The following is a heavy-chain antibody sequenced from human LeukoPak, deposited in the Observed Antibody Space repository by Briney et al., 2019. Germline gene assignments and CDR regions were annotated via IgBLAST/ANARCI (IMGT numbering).Heavy chain of an antibody. Sequence: SETLSLTCTVSGGSISSYYWSWIRQPPGKGLEWIGYIYYSGSTNYNPSLKSRVTISVDTSKNQFSLKLSSATAADTAVYYCARGVDDILTGYFNFDYWGQGTLVTVSS. J-gene: IGHJ4*02. CDR3: ARGVDDILTGYFNFDY. V-gene: IGHV4-59*01. D-gene: IGHD3-9*01. CDR2: IYYSGST. CDR1: GGSISSYY.